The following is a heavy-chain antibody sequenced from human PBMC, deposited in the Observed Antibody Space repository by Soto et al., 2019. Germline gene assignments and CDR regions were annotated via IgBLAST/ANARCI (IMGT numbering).Heavy chain of an antibody. CDR1: GFSLSNSG. J-gene: IGHJ5*02. V-gene: IGHV3-48*02. D-gene: IGHD2-15*01. CDR2: ISRSHSAI. Sequence: GGSLRLSCSASGFSLSNSGMFWVRQAPGKGLEWISYISRSHSAIYYADSVKGRFTMSRDNAKNSLFLQMNSLRDEDRAVYYCATEGPHGYIPCYIETWGQGVPVTVSS. CDR3: ATEGPHGYIPCYIET.